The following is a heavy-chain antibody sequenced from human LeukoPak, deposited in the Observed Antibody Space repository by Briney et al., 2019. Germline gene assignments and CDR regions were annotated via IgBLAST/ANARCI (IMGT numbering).Heavy chain of an antibody. CDR3: ARLTPDLYCSSTSCYDAFDI. CDR1: GGSFSGYY. CDR2: INHSGST. Sequence: SETLSLTCAVYGGSFSGYYWSWIRQPPGKGLEWIGEINHSGSTNYNPSLKSRVTISVDTSKNQFSLKLSSVTAADTAVYYCARLTPDLYCSSTSCYDAFDIWGQGTMVTVSS. D-gene: IGHD2-2*01. J-gene: IGHJ3*02. V-gene: IGHV4-34*01.